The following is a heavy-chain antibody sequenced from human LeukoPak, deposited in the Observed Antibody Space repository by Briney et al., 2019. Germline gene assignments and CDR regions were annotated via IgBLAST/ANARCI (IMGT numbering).Heavy chain of an antibody. J-gene: IGHJ4*02. CDR3: AKDKSVNYYDSRTFDY. V-gene: IGHV3-48*01. CDR2: ISSSSSAI. CDR1: GFTFSSYG. D-gene: IGHD3-22*01. Sequence: SGGSLRLSCAASGFTFSSYGMTWVRQAPGKGLEWVSYISSSSSAIYYADSVKGRFTISRDNSKNTLYLQMNSLRAEDTAVYYCAKDKSVNYYDSRTFDYWGQGTLVTVSS.